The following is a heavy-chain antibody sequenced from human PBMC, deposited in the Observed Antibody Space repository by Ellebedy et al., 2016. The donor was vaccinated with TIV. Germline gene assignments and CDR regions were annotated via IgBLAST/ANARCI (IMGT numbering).Heavy chain of an antibody. CDR2: IRSKANSYAT. CDR3: TRQGNYDILTGYPHAGGLYYGMDV. CDR1: GFTFSGSA. D-gene: IGHD3-9*01. V-gene: IGHV3-73*01. Sequence: GESLKISCAASGFTFSGSAMHWVRQASGKGLEWVGRIRSKANSYATAYAASVKGRFTISRDDSKNTGYLQMNSLKTEDTVVYYCTRQGNYDILTGYPHAGGLYYGMDVWGQGTTVTVSS. J-gene: IGHJ6*02.